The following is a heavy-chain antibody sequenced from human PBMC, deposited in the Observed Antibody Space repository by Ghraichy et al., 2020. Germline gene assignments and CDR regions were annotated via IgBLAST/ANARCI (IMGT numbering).Heavy chain of an antibody. CDR1: GFTFITYS. Sequence: GGSLRLSCAASGFTFITYSMHWVRQAPGKGPEWVAAVSFDGSNQYYADSVKGRFTISRDNSKNTLHLQINSLRPEDTAVYYCARRASCSGGSCYGMDVWGQGTTVTVSS. CDR3: ARRASCSGGSCYGMDV. D-gene: IGHD2-15*01. J-gene: IGHJ6*02. CDR2: VSFDGSNQ. V-gene: IGHV3-30*04.